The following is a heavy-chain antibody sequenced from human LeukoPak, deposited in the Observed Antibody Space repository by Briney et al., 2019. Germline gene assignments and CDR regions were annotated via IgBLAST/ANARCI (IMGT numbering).Heavy chain of an antibody. D-gene: IGHD2-2*01. J-gene: IGHJ4*02. Sequence: GGSLRLSCAASGFTFSSYAMSWVRQAPGKGLEWVSAISGSGGSTYYADSVKGRFTISRDNSKNTLYLQMNSLRAEDTAVYYCAKPKGTHCSSTSGYLSGFDYWGQGTLVTVSS. CDR3: AKPKGTHCSSTSGYLSGFDY. CDR2: ISGSGGST. CDR1: GFTFSSYA. V-gene: IGHV3-23*01.